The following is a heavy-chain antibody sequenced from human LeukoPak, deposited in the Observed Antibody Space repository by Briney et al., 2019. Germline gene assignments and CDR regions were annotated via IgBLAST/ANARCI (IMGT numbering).Heavy chain of an antibody. CDR2: FEPSDSHT. D-gene: IGHD2/OR15-2a*01. Sequence: PGESLTIPCTASGFHFDIYWIAWVRQMSGRGREWIGRFEPSDSHTTYNPSFQGRVTMSVERSIKTAYLQWSSLRAADTAMYYCARQDTFNEYHPDYWGQGTLVTVSS. V-gene: IGHV5-10-1*01. J-gene: IGHJ4*02. CDR3: ARQDTFNEYHPDY. CDR1: GFHFDIYW.